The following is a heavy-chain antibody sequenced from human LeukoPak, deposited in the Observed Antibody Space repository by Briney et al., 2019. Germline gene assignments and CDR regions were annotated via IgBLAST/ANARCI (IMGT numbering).Heavy chain of an antibody. CDR2: IIPIFGTA. D-gene: IGHD2-2*01. CDR1: GGTFSSYA. V-gene: IGHV1-69*05. CDR3: ARDLGYCSSTSCSDY. Sequence: ASVKVSCKASGGTFSSYAISWVRQAPGQGLEWMGGIIPIFGTAIYAQKFQGRVTITTDESTSTAYMELSSLRSEDTAVYYCARDLGYCSSTSCSDYWGQGTLVTVSS. J-gene: IGHJ4*02.